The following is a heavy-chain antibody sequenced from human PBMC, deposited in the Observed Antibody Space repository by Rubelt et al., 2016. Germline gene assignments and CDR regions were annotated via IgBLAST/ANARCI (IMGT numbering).Heavy chain of an antibody. CDR3: ARDFRSNNGIYYSDY. CDR1: GFTFSTYA. V-gene: IGHV3-7*01. J-gene: IGHJ4*02. D-gene: IGHD3-22*01. Sequence: EVQLVESGGDLVQPGGSLRLSCAASGFTFSTYAMSWFRQSPGTGLEWVANMKGDGEIFYADSMKGRFTISRDNAKNLVYLRMKSLRAEDTAVYYCARDFRSNNGIYYSDYWGQGTLVTVSS. CDR2: MKGDGEI.